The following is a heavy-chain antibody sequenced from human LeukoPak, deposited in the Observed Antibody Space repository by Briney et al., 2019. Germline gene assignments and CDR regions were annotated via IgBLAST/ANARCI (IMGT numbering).Heavy chain of an antibody. D-gene: IGHD3-3*01. CDR3: AKGGILRFLEWTPMDV. J-gene: IGHJ6*03. V-gene: IGHV3-23*01. CDR2: ISGSGGSS. CDR1: GFTFSSYA. Sequence: GGSLRLSCAASGFTFSSYAMSWVRQPPGKWLEWVSAISGSGGSSYYADSMKGRFTISRDNSKNTLYLQMNSLRAEDTAVYYCAKGGILRFLEWTPMDVWGKGTTVTVSS.